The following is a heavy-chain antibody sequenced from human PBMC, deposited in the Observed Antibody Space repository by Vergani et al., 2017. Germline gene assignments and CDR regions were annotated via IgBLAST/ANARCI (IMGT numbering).Heavy chain of an antibody. D-gene: IGHD6-19*01. CDR1: GFTFSDHY. CDR3: ARDLSVAEDY. J-gene: IGHJ4*02. CDR2: TRNKANSYTT. V-gene: IGHV3-72*01. Sequence: EVQLVESGGGLVQPGGSLRLSCAASGFTFSDHYMDWVRQAPGKGLEWVGRTRNKANSYTTEYAASVKGRFTISRDDSKNSLYLQMNSLKTEDTAVYYCARDLSVAEDYWGQGTLVTVSS.